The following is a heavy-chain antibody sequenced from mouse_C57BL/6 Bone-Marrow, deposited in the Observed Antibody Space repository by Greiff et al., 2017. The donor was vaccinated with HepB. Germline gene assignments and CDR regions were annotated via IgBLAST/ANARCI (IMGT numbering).Heavy chain of an antibody. J-gene: IGHJ4*01. D-gene: IGHD1-1*01. CDR1: GYSFTGYF. CDR3: ARDYYGSSYGAMDY. V-gene: IGHV1-20*01. Sequence: SGPELVKPGDSVKISCKASGYSFTGYFMNWVMQSHGKSLEWIGRINPYNGDTFYNQKFKGKATLTVDKSSSTAHMELRSLTSEDSAVYYCARDYYGSSYGAMDYWGQGTSVTVSS. CDR2: INPYNGDT.